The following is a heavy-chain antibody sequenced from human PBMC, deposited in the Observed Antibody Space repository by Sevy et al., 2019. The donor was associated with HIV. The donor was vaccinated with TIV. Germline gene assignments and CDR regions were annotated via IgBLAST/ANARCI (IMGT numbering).Heavy chain of an antibody. D-gene: IGHD1-1*01. CDR2: IIPLFGTT. CDR1: GGPFNTYA. CDR3: ASERGGPVQLERLTSYYGMDI. V-gene: IGHV1-69*13. J-gene: IGHJ6*02. Sequence: ASVKVSCKASGGPFNTYAITWIRQAPGQWLEWMGGIIPLFGTTTYAHHFQGRITITADESRTTAYMELSSLRSEDTAVYYCASERGGPVQLERLTSYYGMDIWGQGTTVTVSS.